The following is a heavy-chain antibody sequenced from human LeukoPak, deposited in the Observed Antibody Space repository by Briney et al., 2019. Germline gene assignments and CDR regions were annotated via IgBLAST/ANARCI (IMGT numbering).Heavy chain of an antibody. CDR2: IYYSRST. V-gene: IGHV4-59*01. D-gene: IGHD2-2*01. CDR3: ARGGDIVVVSAAIDYYYYYYMDV. J-gene: IGHJ6*03. CDR1: GGSISRYY. Sequence: SETLSLTCTVSGGSISRYYWSWIRQPPGKGLEWIGYIYYSRSTNYNPSLKSRVTISVDTSKNQFSLKLSSVTAADTAVYYCARGGDIVVVSAAIDYYYYYYMDVWGKGTTVTVSS.